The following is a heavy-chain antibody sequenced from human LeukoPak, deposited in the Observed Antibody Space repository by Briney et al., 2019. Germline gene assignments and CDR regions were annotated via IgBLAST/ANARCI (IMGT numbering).Heavy chain of an antibody. J-gene: IGHJ4*02. D-gene: IGHD1-26*01. Sequence: GGSLRLSCAASGFTFSSYAMSWVRQAPGKGLEWVSAIRGSGDRTHYADSVKGRFTISRDNSKNTLYLQMNSLRAEDTAVYYCARGSYYGGPFDYWGQGTLVTVSS. CDR3: ARGSYYGGPFDY. CDR1: GFTFSSYA. CDR2: IRGSGDRT. V-gene: IGHV3-23*01.